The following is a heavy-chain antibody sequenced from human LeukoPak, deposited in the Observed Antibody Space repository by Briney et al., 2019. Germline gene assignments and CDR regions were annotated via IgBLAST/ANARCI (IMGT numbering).Heavy chain of an antibody. Sequence: GGSLRLSCAASGFTFTTAWMSWVRQAPGKGLEWVSVIYSGGSTYYADSVKGRFTISRDNSKNTLYLQMNSLRAEDTAVYYCAREKDTTYFDYWGQGTLVTVSS. D-gene: IGHD5-18*01. CDR2: IYSGGST. CDR1: GFTFTTAW. V-gene: IGHV3-66*01. CDR3: AREKDTTYFDY. J-gene: IGHJ4*02.